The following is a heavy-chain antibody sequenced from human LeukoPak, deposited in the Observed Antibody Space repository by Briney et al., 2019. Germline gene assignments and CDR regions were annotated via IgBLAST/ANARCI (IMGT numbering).Heavy chain of an antibody. CDR3: ARYCSGVSCYSGYDY. Sequence: GGSLRLSCAASGFTFSSYAMSWVRQAPGKGLEWVSAISSSAGNTYYADSVRGRFTISRDKSKNTLYLQMGSLRAEDMAVYYCARYCSGVSCYSGYDYWGQGTLVTVSS. D-gene: IGHD2-15*01. V-gene: IGHV3-23*01. J-gene: IGHJ4*02. CDR1: GFTFSSYA. CDR2: ISSSAGNT.